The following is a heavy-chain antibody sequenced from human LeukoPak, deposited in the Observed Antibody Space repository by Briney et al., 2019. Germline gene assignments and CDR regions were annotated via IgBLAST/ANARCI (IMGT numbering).Heavy chain of an antibody. CDR2: IIPILGIA. CDR3: ARDSYYYSSGSTPYYYGMDV. V-gene: IGHV1-69*04. CDR1: GGTFSSYA. Sequence: SVKVSCKASGGTFSSYAISWVRQAPGQGLEWMGRIIPILGIANYAQKFQGRVTITADKSTSTAYMELSSLRSEDTAVYYCARDSYYYSSGSTPYYYGMDVWGQGTTVTVSS. J-gene: IGHJ6*02. D-gene: IGHD3-10*01.